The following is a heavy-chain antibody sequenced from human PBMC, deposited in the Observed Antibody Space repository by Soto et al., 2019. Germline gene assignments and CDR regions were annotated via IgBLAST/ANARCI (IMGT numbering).Heavy chain of an antibody. D-gene: IGHD2-15*01. Sequence: LSLTCTVSGGSMRNVYSSWIRQPPGKRLEWIGFIFHSGNAKYNPSLKSRVTISIDTSKSKFSLSLDSVTAADTAVYFCARAHAPTLPFDYWGLGTLVTVHS. CDR3: ARAHAPTLPFDY. CDR1: GGSMRNVY. V-gene: IGHV4-59*01. CDR2: IFHSGNA. J-gene: IGHJ4*01.